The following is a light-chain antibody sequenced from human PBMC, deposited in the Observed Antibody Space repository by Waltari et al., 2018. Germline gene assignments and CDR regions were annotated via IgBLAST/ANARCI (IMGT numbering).Light chain of an antibody. CDR3: HQRSSWPLT. Sequence: EIVMTQSPATLSLSPGERATLSCRASQSVTTYLGWIQQKPGQAPRLLIYDASKRATGIPARFSGSGSGTYFTLTISNLEPEDFAIYYCHQRSSWPLTFGGGTRVE. J-gene: IGKJ4*01. CDR2: DAS. V-gene: IGKV3-11*01. CDR1: QSVTTY.